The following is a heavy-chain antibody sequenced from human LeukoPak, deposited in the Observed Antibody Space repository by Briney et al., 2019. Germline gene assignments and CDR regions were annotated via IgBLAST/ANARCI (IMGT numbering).Heavy chain of an antibody. V-gene: IGHV6-1*01. CDR2: TYYRSKWYD. CDR1: GDSVSSNSAA. Sequence: HSQTLSLTCAISGDSVSSNSAAWSWIRQSPSRGLEWLGRTYYRSKWYDDYAVSVKSRITINPDTSKNQFSLQLNSVTPEDTAVYYCALESGTHSFDYWGQGTLVTVSS. CDR3: ALESGTHSFDY. D-gene: IGHD1-26*01. J-gene: IGHJ4*02.